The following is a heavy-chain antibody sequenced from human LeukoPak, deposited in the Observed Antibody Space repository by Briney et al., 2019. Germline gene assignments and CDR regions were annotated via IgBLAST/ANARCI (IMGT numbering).Heavy chain of an antibody. Sequence: GASVKVSCKASGYTFTSYYMHWVRQAPGQGLEWMGIINPSGGSTSYAQKFQGRVTMTRDTSTSTIYMELSSLRSEDTAVYYCARDLEVASPYYYYGMDVWGQGTTVTVSS. J-gene: IGHJ6*02. CDR2: INPSGGST. CDR1: GYTFTSYY. V-gene: IGHV1-46*01. D-gene: IGHD6-19*01. CDR3: ARDLEVASPYYYYGMDV.